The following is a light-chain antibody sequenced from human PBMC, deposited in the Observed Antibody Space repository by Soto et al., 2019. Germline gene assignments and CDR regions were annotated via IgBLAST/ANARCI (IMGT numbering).Light chain of an antibody. Sequence: EIGLTQSPGTLSLTPGERATHSCRASQSVADNYLAWYQQRPGQPPRLLIYAASRRATGIPDTFSGSGSGTDFTLTITRLEPEDFALYYCQQYGQSPRTFGQGTKVDIK. V-gene: IGKV3-20*01. CDR1: QSVADNY. CDR3: QQYGQSPRT. CDR2: AAS. J-gene: IGKJ1*01.